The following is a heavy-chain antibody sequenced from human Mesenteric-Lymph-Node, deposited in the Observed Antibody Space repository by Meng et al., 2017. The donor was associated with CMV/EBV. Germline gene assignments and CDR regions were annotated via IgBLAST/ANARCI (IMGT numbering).Heavy chain of an antibody. CDR1: GFTFSSFD. J-gene: IGHJ6*02. V-gene: IGHV3-48*03. CDR3: ARDRGSYYYYGMDV. CDR2: ISSSGSTI. Sequence: GESLKISCAASGFTFSSFDMNWVRQAPGKGLEWVSYISSSGSTIYYADSVKGRFTISRDNAKNSLYLQMNSLRAEDTAVYYCARDRGSYYYYGMDVWGQGTTVTVSS. D-gene: IGHD3-10*01.